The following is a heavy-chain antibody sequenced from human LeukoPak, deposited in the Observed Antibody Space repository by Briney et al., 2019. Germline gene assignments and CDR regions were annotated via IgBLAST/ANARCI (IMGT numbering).Heavy chain of an antibody. Sequence: GGSLRLSCAASGFTFSSYAMHWVRQAPGKGLEWVAVISYDGSSIYYADSVKGRFTISRDNSKNTLYLQMNSLRAEDTAVYYCARAGPTYFDYWGQGTLVTVSS. CDR1: GFTFSSYA. CDR2: ISYDGSSI. V-gene: IGHV3-30-3*01. J-gene: IGHJ4*02. CDR3: ARAGPTYFDY.